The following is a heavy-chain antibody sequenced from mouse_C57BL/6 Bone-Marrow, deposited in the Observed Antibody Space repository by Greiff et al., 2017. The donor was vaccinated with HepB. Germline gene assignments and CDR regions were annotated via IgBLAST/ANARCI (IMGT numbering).Heavy chain of an antibody. Sequence: EVHLVESGEGLVKPGGSLKLSCAASGFTFSSYAMSWVRQTPEKRLEWVAYISSGGDYIYYADTVKGRFTISRDNARNTLYLQMSSLKSEDTAMYYCTRDDGYLFAYWGQGTLVTVSA. CDR3: TRDDGYLFAY. CDR2: ISSGGDYI. J-gene: IGHJ3*01. D-gene: IGHD2-3*01. CDR1: GFTFSSYA. V-gene: IGHV5-9-1*02.